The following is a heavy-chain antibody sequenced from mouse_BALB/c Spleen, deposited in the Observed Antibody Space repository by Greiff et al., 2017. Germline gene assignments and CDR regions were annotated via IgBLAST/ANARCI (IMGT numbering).Heavy chain of an antibody. CDR2: ISSGSSTI. J-gene: IGHJ3*01. CDR1: GFTFSSFG. CDR3: ARSTQFIKGFAY. V-gene: IGHV5-17*02. Sequence: EVKLVESGGGLVQPGGSRKLSCAASGFTFSSFGMHWVRQAPEKGLEWVAYISSGSSTIYYADTVKGRFTISRDNPKNTLFLQMTSLRSEDTAMYYCARSTQFIKGFAYWGQGTLVTVSA. D-gene: IGHD1-1*01.